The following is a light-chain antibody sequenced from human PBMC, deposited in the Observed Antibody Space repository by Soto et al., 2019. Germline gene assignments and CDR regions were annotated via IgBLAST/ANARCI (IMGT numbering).Light chain of an antibody. Sequence: ELGMTQSPATLSVSPGERATLSCRASQSVSSNLAWYQQKPGQAPRLLIYGASTRATGIPARFSGSGSGTEFTLTISSLQSGDFAVYYCQQYNNWPPYTFGQGTKLEIK. V-gene: IGKV3-15*01. CDR1: QSVSSN. CDR3: QQYNNWPPYT. J-gene: IGKJ2*01. CDR2: GAS.